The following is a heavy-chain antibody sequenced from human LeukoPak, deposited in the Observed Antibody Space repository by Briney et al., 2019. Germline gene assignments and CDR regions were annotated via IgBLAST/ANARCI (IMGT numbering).Heavy chain of an antibody. CDR1: GYTFISYA. D-gene: IGHD3-22*01. CDR2: IIVHNGNT. Sequence: ASVKVSCKTSGYTFISYAISWVRQAPGQGLEWMGWIIVHNGNTNYAQKFQGRVTLTTDTSTSTAYMELRSLRSDDTAVYYCARERSYDSSGYYRNNWFDPWGQGTLVTVSS. V-gene: IGHV1-18*04. CDR3: ARERSYDSSGYYRNNWFDP. J-gene: IGHJ5*02.